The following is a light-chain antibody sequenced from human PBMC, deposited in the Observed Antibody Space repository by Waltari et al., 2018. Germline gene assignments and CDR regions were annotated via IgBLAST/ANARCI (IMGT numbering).Light chain of an antibody. V-gene: IGKV4-1*01. CDR1: QSILSSSNNKNY. CDR2: WAS. Sequence: DIVMTQSPDSLAVSLGERATINCKSSQSILSSSNNKNYLAWFQKKTGQPPRLLIYWASTRESGVPDRFSGSGSGADFTLTINNLQAEDVALYYCHQYYSSLLTFGGGTKVEIK. J-gene: IGKJ4*01. CDR3: HQYYSSLLT.